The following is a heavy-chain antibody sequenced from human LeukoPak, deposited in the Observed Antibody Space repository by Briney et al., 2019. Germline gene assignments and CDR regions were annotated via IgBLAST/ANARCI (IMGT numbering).Heavy chain of an antibody. CDR2: ISYDGSNK. CDR1: GFTFSSYG. D-gene: IGHD1-26*01. V-gene: IGHV3-30*18. Sequence: GGSLRLSCAASGFTFSSYGMHWVRQAPGKGLEWVAVISYDGSNKYYADSVKGRFTISRDNSKNTLYLQMNSLRAEDTAVYYCAKDRSGSYYPRNFYFDYWGQGTLVTVSS. CDR3: AKDRSGSYYPRNFYFDY. J-gene: IGHJ4*02.